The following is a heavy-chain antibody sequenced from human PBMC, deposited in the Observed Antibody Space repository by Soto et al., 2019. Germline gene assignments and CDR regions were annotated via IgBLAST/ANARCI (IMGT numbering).Heavy chain of an antibody. Sequence: EVQLVDSGGGLVKPGGSLRLSCAASGFVFRNAWINWFRQAPGKGLEWVGRIKSGGATDFAALARGRFAITRDDSRNMAYMQMNNLDTEDTAVYYCTTDSYSTIIDVRFDFWGQGALVTVSS. D-gene: IGHD3-22*01. V-gene: IGHV3-15*07. CDR2: IKSGGAT. CDR3: TTDSYSTIIDVRFDF. J-gene: IGHJ4*02. CDR1: GFVFRNAW.